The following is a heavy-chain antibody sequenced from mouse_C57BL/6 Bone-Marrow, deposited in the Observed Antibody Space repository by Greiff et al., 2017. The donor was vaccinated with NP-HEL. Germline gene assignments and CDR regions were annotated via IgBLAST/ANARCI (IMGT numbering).Heavy chain of an antibody. Sequence: DVKLVESGGGLVKPGGSLKLSCAASGFTFSSYAMSWVRQTPEKRLEWVATISDGGSYTYYPDNVKGRFTISRDNAKNNLYLQMSHLKSEDTAMYYCARGLLLLRSMDYWGQGTSVTVSS. D-gene: IGHD1-1*01. CDR1: GFTFSSYA. V-gene: IGHV5-4*03. CDR2: ISDGGSYT. CDR3: ARGLLLLRSMDY. J-gene: IGHJ4*01.